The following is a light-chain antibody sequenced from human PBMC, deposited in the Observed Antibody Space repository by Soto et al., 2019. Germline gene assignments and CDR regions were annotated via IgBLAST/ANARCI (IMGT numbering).Light chain of an antibody. J-gene: IGLJ3*02. CDR3: FSHAGGFTWV. Sequence: QSVLTQPRSVSGSPGQSVTISCTGARSDVGGYRCVSWVQQHPDKAPQLMIYYFDQRPSGVPDRFSGSKSGNSAFLTISVLQAEDEADYFCFSHAGGFTWVFGGGSKLTV. CDR2: YFD. CDR1: RSDVGGYRC. V-gene: IGLV2-11*01.